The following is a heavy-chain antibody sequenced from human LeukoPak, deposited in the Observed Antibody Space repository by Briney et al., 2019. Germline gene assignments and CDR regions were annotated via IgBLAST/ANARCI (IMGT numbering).Heavy chain of an antibody. D-gene: IGHD6-19*01. V-gene: IGHV3-48*03. CDR3: ASTARIAVAGFDY. J-gene: IGHJ4*02. CDR1: GFTFSSYA. Sequence: GGSLRLSCAASGFTFSSYAMNWVRQAPGKGLEWVSYISSSGSTIYYADSVKGRFTISRDNSKNSLYLQMNSLRAEDTAVYYCASTARIAVAGFDYWGQGTLVTVSS. CDR2: ISSSGSTI.